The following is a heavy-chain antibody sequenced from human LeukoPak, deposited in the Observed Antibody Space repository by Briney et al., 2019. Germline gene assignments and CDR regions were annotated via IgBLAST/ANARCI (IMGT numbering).Heavy chain of an antibody. CDR1: GGSISSSSYY. V-gene: IGHV4-39*07. J-gene: IGHJ4*02. D-gene: IGHD3-10*01. CDR2: IYFSGST. CDR3: ARESYYGSGSFYPTIDY. Sequence: PSETLSLTCTASGGSISSSSYYWGWIRQPPGKGLEWIGSIYFSGSTYNNPSLKSRVTISVDTSKNQFSLKLSSVTAADTAVYYCARESYYGSGSFYPTIDYWGQGTLVTVSS.